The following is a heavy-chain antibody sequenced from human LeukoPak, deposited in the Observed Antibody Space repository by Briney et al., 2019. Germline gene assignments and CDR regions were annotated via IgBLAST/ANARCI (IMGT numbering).Heavy chain of an antibody. J-gene: IGHJ4*02. CDR3: ATPTAGTWHFDY. CDR2: IKQDASER. V-gene: IGHV3-7*01. D-gene: IGHD1-1*01. Sequence: XANIKQDASERYYVDSVKGRFTISRDNAKNSLYLQMNSLRAEDTAVYYCATPTAGTWHFDYWGQGTLVTVSS.